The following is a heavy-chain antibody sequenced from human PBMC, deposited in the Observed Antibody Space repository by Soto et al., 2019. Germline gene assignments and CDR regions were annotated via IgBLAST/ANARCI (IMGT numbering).Heavy chain of an antibody. J-gene: IGHJ4*02. V-gene: IGHV3-23*01. D-gene: IGHD7-27*01. Sequence: GSLRLSWAAAGLNFSSYAMGWVRQAPGKGLEWVSAISGSGGSKYYADSVKGRFTISRDNSKNTLYRQMNSLRAEDTAVYYSAKGTDHWGSLPVDYWGQGTLVTVSA. CDR3: AKGTDHWGSLPVDY. CDR1: GLNFSSYA. CDR2: ISGSGGSK.